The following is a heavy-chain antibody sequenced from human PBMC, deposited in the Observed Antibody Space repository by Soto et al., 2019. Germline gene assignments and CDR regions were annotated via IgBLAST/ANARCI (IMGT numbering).Heavy chain of an antibody. CDR1: GGSISSDY. V-gene: IGHV4-59*01. CDR2: IYYSGST. Sequence: PSETLSLTCTVSGGSISSDYWSWIRQPPGKGLEWIGYIYYSGSTNYNPSLKSRVTISVDTSKNQFSLKLSSVTAADTAVYYCARVVTIFGVVIRDYYYYTDVWGKAPTLTVSS. D-gene: IGHD3-3*01. J-gene: IGHJ6*03. CDR3: ARVVTIFGVVIRDYYYYTDV.